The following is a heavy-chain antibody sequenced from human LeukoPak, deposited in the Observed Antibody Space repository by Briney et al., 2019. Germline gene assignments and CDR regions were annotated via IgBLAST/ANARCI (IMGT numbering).Heavy chain of an antibody. CDR3: ARADAIYGYDAP. Sequence: GGSLRLSCAASGFTVSSNYMSWVRQAPGKGLEWVSVIYSGGSTYYADSVKGRFTISRDNSKNTLYLQMNSLRAEGTAVYYCARADAIYGYDAPWGQGTLVTVSS. D-gene: IGHD4-17*01. V-gene: IGHV3-53*01. CDR2: IYSGGST. CDR1: GFTVSSNY. J-gene: IGHJ5*02.